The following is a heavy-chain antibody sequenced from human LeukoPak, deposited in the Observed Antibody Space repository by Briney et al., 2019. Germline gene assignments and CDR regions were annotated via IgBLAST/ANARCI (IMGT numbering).Heavy chain of an antibody. D-gene: IGHD3-9*01. CDR3: ARGFYDILTGYQINWFDP. J-gene: IGHJ5*02. CDR2: IYYSGST. CDR1: GGSISSYY. V-gene: IGHV4-59*01. Sequence: SETLSLACTISGGSISSYYWSWIRQPPGKGLEWIGYIYYSGSTNYNPSLKSRVTISVDTSKNQFSLKLSSVTAADTAVYYCARGFYDILTGYQINWFDPWGQGTLVTVSS.